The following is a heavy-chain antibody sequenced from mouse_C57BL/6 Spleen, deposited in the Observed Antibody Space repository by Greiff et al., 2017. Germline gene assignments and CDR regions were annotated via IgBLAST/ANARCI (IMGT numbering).Heavy chain of an antibody. Sequence: QVQLKQPGAELVKPGASVKVSCKASGYTFTSYWMHWVKQRPGQGLEWIGRIHPSDSDTNYNQKFKGKATLTVDKSSSTAYMQLSSLTSEDSAVYYCAINVYYDPMDYWGQGTSVTVAS. CDR2: IHPSDSDT. CDR1: GYTFTSYW. J-gene: IGHJ4*01. CDR3: AINVYYDPMDY. V-gene: IGHV1-74*01. D-gene: IGHD2-4*01.